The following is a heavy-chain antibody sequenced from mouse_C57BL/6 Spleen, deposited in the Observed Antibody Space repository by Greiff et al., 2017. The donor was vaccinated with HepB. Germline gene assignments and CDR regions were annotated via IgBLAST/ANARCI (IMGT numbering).Heavy chain of an antibody. Sequence: EVKLVESGGGLVQPGGSLSLSCAASGFTFTDYYMSWVRQPPGKALEWLGFIRNKANGYTTEYSASVKGRFTISRDNSQSILNLQMNALRAEDSATYYCARSLYDGYLDYWGQGTTLTVSS. CDR1: GFTFTDYY. CDR2: IRNKANGYTT. V-gene: IGHV7-3*01. CDR3: ARSLYDGYLDY. D-gene: IGHD2-3*01. J-gene: IGHJ2*01.